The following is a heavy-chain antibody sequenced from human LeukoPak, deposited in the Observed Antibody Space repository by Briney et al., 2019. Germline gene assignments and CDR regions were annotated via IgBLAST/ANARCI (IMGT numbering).Heavy chain of an antibody. CDR1: GFTFSSYW. CDR2: INQDGSEK. CDR3: ARGRRVPAAMGNWFDP. V-gene: IGHV3-7*01. J-gene: IGHJ5*02. Sequence: GGSLRLSCAASGFTFSSYWMSWVRQAPGKGLEWVANINQDGSEKFYADSVKGRSTISRDNAKNSLYLQMNSLRAEDTAVYYCARGRRVPAAMGNWFDPWGQGTLVTVSS. D-gene: IGHD2-2*01.